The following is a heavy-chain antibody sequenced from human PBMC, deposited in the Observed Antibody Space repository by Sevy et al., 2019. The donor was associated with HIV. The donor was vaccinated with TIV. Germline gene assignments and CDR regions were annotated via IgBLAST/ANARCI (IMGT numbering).Heavy chain of an antibody. J-gene: IGHJ4*02. CDR2: IIPIFGKA. V-gene: IGHV1-69*13. CDR1: GGTFSSYA. CDR3: ARNLKSTDSYNSGLDY. D-gene: IGHD5-12*01. Sequence: ASVKVSCKASGGTFSSYAISWVRQAPGQGLEWMGGIIPIFGKANYAQKFQGRVTITADESTSTAYMQLSSLRSEDTAVYYCARNLKSTDSYNSGLDYCGQGTLVTVSS.